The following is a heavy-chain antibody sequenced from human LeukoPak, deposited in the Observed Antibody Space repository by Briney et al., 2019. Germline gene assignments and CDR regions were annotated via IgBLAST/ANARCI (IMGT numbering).Heavy chain of an antibody. J-gene: IGHJ4*02. Sequence: GASVKVSCKASGYTFTGYYMHWVRQAPGQGLEWMGRINPNSGGTNYAQKFQGRVTMTRDTSISTAYMELSRLRSDDTAVYYCARSSMVRGVIGYWGQGTLVTVSS. CDR3: ARSSMVRGVIGY. CDR2: INPNSGGT. V-gene: IGHV1-2*06. CDR1: GYTFTGYY. D-gene: IGHD3-10*01.